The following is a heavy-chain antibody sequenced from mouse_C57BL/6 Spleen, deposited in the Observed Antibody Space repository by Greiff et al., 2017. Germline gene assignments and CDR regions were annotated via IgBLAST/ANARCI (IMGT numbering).Heavy chain of an antibody. CDR1: GYTFTDYE. D-gene: IGHD3-3*01. V-gene: IGHV1-15*01. CDR3: TRERAFYFDY. CDR2: IDPETGGT. Sequence: QVQLQQSGAELVRPGASVTLSCKASGYTFTDYEMHWVKQTPVHGLEWIGAIDPETGGTAYNQKFKGKAILTADKSSSTAYMELRSLTSEDSAVYYCTRERAFYFDYWGQGTTLTVSS. J-gene: IGHJ2*01.